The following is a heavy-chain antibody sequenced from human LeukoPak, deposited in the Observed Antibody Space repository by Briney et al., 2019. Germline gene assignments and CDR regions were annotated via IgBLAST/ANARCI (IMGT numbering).Heavy chain of an antibody. CDR3: ARVAPNTVTTFQFVDW. CDR1: GFTLSIYW. V-gene: IGHV3-7*01. CDR2: IKQDGSEK. D-gene: IGHD2/OR15-2a*01. Sequence: GGSLRLSRAPSGFTLSIYWMSWVPQAPGKGLEWVANIKQDGSEKYSVDSVKGRYTISRDKATNSLYMQMISLRDAGTGLYYCARVAPNTVTTFQFVDWWDQGTLVTVS. J-gene: IGHJ4*02.